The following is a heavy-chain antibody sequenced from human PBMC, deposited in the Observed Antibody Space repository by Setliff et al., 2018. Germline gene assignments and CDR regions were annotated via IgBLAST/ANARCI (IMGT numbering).Heavy chain of an antibody. CDR2: IYWDDAK. CDR1: GFSLSSSAAG. Sequence: PTLVTPTETLTLPCTFSGFSLSSSAAGVGWIRQAPGKALEWLALIYWDDAKRYSPSLRSRLTVTKDTSKNQVVLTMTSMDPVDTATYYCAHTEYGRYFDYWGQGTPVTVSS. V-gene: IGHV2-5*02. D-gene: IGHD1-26*01. CDR3: AHTEYGRYFDY. J-gene: IGHJ4*02.